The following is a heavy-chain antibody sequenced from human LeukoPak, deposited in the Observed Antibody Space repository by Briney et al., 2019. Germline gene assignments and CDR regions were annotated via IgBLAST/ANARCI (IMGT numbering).Heavy chain of an antibody. CDR1: GGSFSGYY. CDR2: INHSGST. D-gene: IGHD5-12*01. J-gene: IGHJ5*02. CDR3: ARNFLRRNWDWSDP. V-gene: IGHV4-34*01. Sequence: PSETLSLTCAVYGGSFSGYYWSWIRQPPGKGLEWIGEINHSGSTNYNPSLKSRVTISVDTPKNQFSLKLSSVTAADTAMYYCARNFLRRNWDWSDPWGQGTLVTVSS.